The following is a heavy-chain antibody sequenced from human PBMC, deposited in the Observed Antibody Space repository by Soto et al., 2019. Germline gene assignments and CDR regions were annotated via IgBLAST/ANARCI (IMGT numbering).Heavy chain of an antibody. J-gene: IGHJ4*02. CDR1: GGSISSYY. CDR2: IYYSGST. V-gene: IGHV4-59*08. Sequence: SETLSLTCTVSGGSISSYYWSWIRQPPGKGLEWIGYIYYSGSTNYNPSLKSRVTISVDTSKNQFSLKLSSVTAADTAVYYCARHHIPKYCSGGSCYSELDYWGQGTLVTVSS. D-gene: IGHD2-15*01. CDR3: ARHHIPKYCSGGSCYSELDY.